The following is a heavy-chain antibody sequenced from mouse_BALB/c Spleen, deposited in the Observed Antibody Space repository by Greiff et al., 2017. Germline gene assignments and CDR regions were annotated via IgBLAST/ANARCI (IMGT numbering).Heavy chain of an antibody. J-gene: IGHJ2*01. CDR2: ISDGGSYT. Sequence: EVKLVESGGGLVKPGGSLKLSCAASGFTFSDYYMYWVRQTPEKRLEWVATISDGGSYTYYPDSVKGRFTISRDNAKNNLYLQMSSLKSEDTAMYYCARDMLFDYWGQGTTLTVSA. D-gene: IGHD6-5*01. CDR3: ARDMLFDY. V-gene: IGHV5-4*02. CDR1: GFTFSDYY.